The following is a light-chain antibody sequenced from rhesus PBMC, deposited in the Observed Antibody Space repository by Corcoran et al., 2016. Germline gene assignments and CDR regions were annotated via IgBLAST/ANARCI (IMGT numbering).Light chain of an antibody. J-gene: IGKJ1*01. Sequence: DIQMTQSPSSLSASVGDKVTITCRVSQDISSWLAWYQQKPGKAPTLLIYKASSLQSGVPSRFSGSGSGTDFTLTISSLQPEDVATYYCLQYNSSPWTFGQGTKVEIK. CDR3: LQYNSSPWT. V-gene: IGKV1-21*01. CDR2: KAS. CDR1: QDISSW.